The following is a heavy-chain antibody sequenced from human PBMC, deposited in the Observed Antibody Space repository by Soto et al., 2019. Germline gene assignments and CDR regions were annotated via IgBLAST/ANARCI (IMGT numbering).Heavy chain of an antibody. J-gene: IGHJ6*02. Sequence: SSETLSLTRTVSGGSISSSSYYWGWIRQPPGKGLEWIGSIYYSGSTYYNPSLKSRVTISVDTSKNQFSLKLSSVTAADTAVYYCARHQGCTNGVCLNYYYYYGMDVWGQGTTVTVSS. D-gene: IGHD2-8*01. CDR2: IYYSGST. V-gene: IGHV4-39*01. CDR3: ARHQGCTNGVCLNYYYYYGMDV. CDR1: GGSISSSSYY.